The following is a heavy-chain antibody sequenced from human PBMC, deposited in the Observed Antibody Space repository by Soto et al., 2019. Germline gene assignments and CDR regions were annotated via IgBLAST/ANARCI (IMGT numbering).Heavy chain of an antibody. J-gene: IGHJ1*01. CDR2: IIPILGIA. CDR1: GGTFSSYT. Sequence: SVKVSCKASGGTFSSYTISWVRQAPGQGLEWMGSIIPILGIANYAQKFQGRVTITADKSTSTAYMELSSLRSEDTAVYYCAPTPYYYDSIGYSLSELAEFFQHWGQGTLVTVSS. CDR3: APTPYYYDSIGYSLSELAEFFQH. V-gene: IGHV1-69*02. D-gene: IGHD3-22*01.